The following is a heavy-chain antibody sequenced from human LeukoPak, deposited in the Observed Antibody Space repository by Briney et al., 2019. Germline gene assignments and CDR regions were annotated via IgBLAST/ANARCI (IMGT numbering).Heavy chain of an antibody. D-gene: IGHD6-19*01. CDR2: IYYSGST. CDR3: ARSRAGQMYSSSSSGWSSYYYYGMDV. V-gene: IGHV4-59*08. CDR1: GGSISSYY. J-gene: IGHJ6*02. Sequence: SETLSLTCTVSGGSISSYYWSWIRQPPGKGLEWIGYIYYSGSTNYNPSLKSRVTISVDTSKNQFSLKLSSVTAADTAVYYCARSRAGQMYSSSSSGWSSYYYYGMDVWGQGTTVTVSS.